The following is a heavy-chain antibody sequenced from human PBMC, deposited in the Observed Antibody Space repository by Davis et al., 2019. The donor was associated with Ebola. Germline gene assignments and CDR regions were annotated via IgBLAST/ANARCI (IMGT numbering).Heavy chain of an antibody. D-gene: IGHD3-9*01. Sequence: AASVKVSCKASGGTFSSYAISWVRQAPGQGLEWMGRIIPILGIANYAQKFQGRVTITADKSTSTAYMELSSLRSEDTAVYYCARDHYDILTGYLTPYYYYGMDVWGQGTTVTVSS. J-gene: IGHJ6*02. CDR2: IIPILGIA. CDR3: ARDHYDILTGYLTPYYYYGMDV. V-gene: IGHV1-69*04. CDR1: GGTFSSYA.